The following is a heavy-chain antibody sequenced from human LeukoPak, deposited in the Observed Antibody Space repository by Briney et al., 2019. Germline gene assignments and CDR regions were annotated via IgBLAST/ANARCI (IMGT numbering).Heavy chain of an antibody. CDR3: ARACGASCYAVDYYYYGMDV. V-gene: IGHV3-48*03. CDR1: GFTFSSFE. J-gene: IGHJ6*02. D-gene: IGHD2-15*01. CDR2: ISSSGSSI. Sequence: GGSLRLSCAVSGFTFSSFEMNWVRQAPGKGLEWVSYISSSGSSIYYADSVKGRFTISRDNAKNSLYLQMNSLGAGDTAVYYCARACGASCYAVDYYYYGMDVRGQGTTVTVSS.